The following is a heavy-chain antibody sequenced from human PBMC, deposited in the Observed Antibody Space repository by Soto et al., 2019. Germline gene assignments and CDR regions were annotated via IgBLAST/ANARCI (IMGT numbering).Heavy chain of an antibody. V-gene: IGHV1-69*01. CDR1: GGTFSSYA. D-gene: IGHD1-1*01. J-gene: IGHJ4*02. Sequence: QLVQSGAEVKKPGSSVKVSCQPSGGTFSSYAISWVRQAPGQGLEWVGGITPMFDTTTYAQKFQGRVTITADESRTKAYMEMSSLRSDDTAVYYCARTRTAQLERRAIYLFDYWGQGTLVTVSS. CDR3: ARTRTAQLERRAIYLFDY. CDR2: ITPMFDTT.